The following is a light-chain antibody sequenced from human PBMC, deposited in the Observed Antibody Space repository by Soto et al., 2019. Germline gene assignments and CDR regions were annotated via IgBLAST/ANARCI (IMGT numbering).Light chain of an antibody. CDR3: SSYTSSRTWV. Sequence: QSVLTQPASVSGSPGQSITISCTGTSSDVGDYKYVSWYQQHPGKAPKLIIYEVNNRPSGVSNRFSGSKSGNTASLTISGLQAEDEADYYCSSYTSSRTWVFGGGTKLTVL. J-gene: IGLJ3*02. CDR1: SSDVGDYKY. CDR2: EVN. V-gene: IGLV2-14*01.